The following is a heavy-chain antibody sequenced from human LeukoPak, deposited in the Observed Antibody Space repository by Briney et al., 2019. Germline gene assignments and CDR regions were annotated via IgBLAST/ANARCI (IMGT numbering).Heavy chain of an antibody. CDR1: GYTFSSYV. Sequence: GGSLRLSCAAPGYTFSSYVMNWVRQAPGKGLEWVSTITGSGDNTYYADSVKGRFTISRDNSKNTLYLQMISLRAEDTAVYYCANRYDYVWGSHRYTGGPPAPPHVGWGQGTLVTVSS. CDR3: ANRYDYVWGSHRYTGGPPAPPHVG. V-gene: IGHV3-23*01. CDR2: ITGSGDNT. J-gene: IGHJ4*02. D-gene: IGHD3-16*02.